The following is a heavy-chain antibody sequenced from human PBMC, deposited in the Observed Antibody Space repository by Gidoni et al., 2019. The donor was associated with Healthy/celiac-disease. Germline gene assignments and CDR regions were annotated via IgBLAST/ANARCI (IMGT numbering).Heavy chain of an antibody. J-gene: IGHJ4*02. CDR3: AREGEGGSFDY. CDR2: IYTSGST. D-gene: IGHD3-10*01. CDR1: GGSISPYS. V-gene: IGHV4-4*07. Sequence: QVQLQESGPGLVKPSETLSLTCTVTGGSISPYSWIWIRQPAGKGLEWIGRIYTSGSTNYNPSLKSRVTMSVDTSKNQFSLKLTSVTAADTAFYYCAREGEGGSFDYWGQGTLVTVSS.